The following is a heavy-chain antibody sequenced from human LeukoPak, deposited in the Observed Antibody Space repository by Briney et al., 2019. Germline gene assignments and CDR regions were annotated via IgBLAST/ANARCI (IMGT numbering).Heavy chain of an antibody. CDR2: INTNTGNP. J-gene: IGHJ4*02. Sequence: ASVKVSCKASGYTFAGYYMHWVRQAPGQGLEWMGWINTNTGNPTYAQGFTGRFVFSLDTSVSTAYLQITSLKAEDTAVYYCARGIRIAVAATFDNWGQGTLVTVSS. CDR3: ARGIRIAVAATFDN. CDR1: GYTFAGYY. D-gene: IGHD6-19*01. V-gene: IGHV7-4-1*02.